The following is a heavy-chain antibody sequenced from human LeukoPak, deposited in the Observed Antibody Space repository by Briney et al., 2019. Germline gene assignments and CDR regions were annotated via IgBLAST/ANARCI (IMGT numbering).Heavy chain of an antibody. CDR1: GYTFTSYG. CDR3: ASFGAGYGSGSYYNYGMDV. J-gene: IGHJ6*02. Sequence: ASVKVSCKASGYTFTSYGISWVRQAPGQGLEWMGWISAYNGNTNYAQKLQGRVTMTTDTSTSTAYMELRSLRSDDTAVYYCASFGAGYGSGSYYNYGMDVWGQGTTVTVSS. D-gene: IGHD3-10*01. CDR2: ISAYNGNT. V-gene: IGHV1-18*01.